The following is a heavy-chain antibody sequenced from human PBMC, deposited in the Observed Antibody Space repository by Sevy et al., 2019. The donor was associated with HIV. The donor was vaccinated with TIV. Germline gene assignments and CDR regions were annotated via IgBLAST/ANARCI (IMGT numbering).Heavy chain of an antibody. D-gene: IGHD6-13*01. J-gene: IGHJ4*02. CDR2: INPNSGGT. CDR1: GYTFTGYY. Sequence: ASVKVSCKASGYTFTGYYMHWVRQAPGQGLEWMGWINPNSGGTNYAQKFQGRVTMTRETSISTAYMELGRLRSDDTAVYYCARDSGSWMFDYWGQGTLVTVSS. V-gene: IGHV1-2*02. CDR3: ARDSGSWMFDY.